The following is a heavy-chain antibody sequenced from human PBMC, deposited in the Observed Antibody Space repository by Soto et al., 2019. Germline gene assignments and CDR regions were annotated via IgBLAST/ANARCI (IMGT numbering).Heavy chain of an antibody. Sequence: QVQLVESGGGVVQPGRSLRLSCAASGFTFSSYGMHWVRQAPGKGLEWVAVIWYDGSNKYYADSVKGRFTISRDNSKNXXYLQMNSLRAEDTAVYYCARDEGLGVKYYSYGMDVWGQGTTVTVSS. V-gene: IGHV3-33*01. D-gene: IGHD3-10*01. J-gene: IGHJ6*02. CDR1: GFTFSSYG. CDR3: ARDEGLGVKYYSYGMDV. CDR2: IWYDGSNK.